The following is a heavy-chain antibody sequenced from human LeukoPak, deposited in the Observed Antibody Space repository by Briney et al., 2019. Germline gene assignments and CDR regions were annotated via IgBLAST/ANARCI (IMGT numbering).Heavy chain of an antibody. D-gene: IGHD6-19*01. J-gene: IGHJ4*02. CDR3: ARVNSSGWYMAFDY. V-gene: IGHV3-11*01. Sequence: GGSLRLSCAASGFTFSDYYMRLIRPAPGKGRGWGSYISSSGSTIYYADSVKGRFTISRDNAKNSLYLQTNSLRAEDTAVYYCARVNSSGWYMAFDYWGQGTLVTVSS. CDR2: ISSSGSTI. CDR1: GFTFSDYY.